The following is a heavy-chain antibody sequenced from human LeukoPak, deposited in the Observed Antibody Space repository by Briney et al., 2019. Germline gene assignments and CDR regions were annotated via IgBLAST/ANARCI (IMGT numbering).Heavy chain of an antibody. D-gene: IGHD3-10*01. V-gene: IGHV3-7*03. CDR2: IKQDGSEK. Sequence: GGSLRLSCAASGFTFSSYSMNWVRQAPGKGLEWVANIKQDGSEKYYADSVKGRFAISRDNAKNSVFLQMNSLRPEDTALYYCAKVPSGGPPDFWGQGTLVTVSS. CDR3: AKVPSGGPPDF. J-gene: IGHJ4*02. CDR1: GFTFSSYS.